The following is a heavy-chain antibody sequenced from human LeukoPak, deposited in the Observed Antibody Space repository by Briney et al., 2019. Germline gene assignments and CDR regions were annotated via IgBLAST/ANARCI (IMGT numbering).Heavy chain of an antibody. CDR2: MRFDGSNK. CDR3: AKAPVTSCRGAFCYPFDY. V-gene: IGHV3-30*02. Sequence: GGSLRLSCAGSGFTFSSYGMHWVRQAPGKGLEWVAFMRFDGSNKYYAASVRGRFTISRDTSRSTLYLQMNSLRAEDAAVYYCAKAPVTSCRGAFCYPFDYWGQGTLVTVSS. CDR1: GFTFSSYG. J-gene: IGHJ4*02. D-gene: IGHD2-15*01.